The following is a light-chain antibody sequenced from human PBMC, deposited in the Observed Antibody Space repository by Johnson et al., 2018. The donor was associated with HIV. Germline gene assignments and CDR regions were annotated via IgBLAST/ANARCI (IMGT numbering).Light chain of an antibody. CDR2: ENN. CDR1: SSNIGNNY. CDR3: GTWDSSLNTGYG. J-gene: IGLJ1*01. Sequence: QPVLTQPPSVSAVPGQKVTISCSGSSSNIGNNYVSWYQQLPGTAPKLLIYENNKRPSGIPDRFSGSKSGTSATLGITGLQTGDEADYYCGTWDSSLNTGYGFGAGTKVTVL. V-gene: IGLV1-51*02.